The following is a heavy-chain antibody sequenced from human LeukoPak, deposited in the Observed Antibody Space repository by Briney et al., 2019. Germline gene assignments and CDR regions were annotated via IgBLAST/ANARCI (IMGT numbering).Heavy chain of an antibody. V-gene: IGHV5-51*01. J-gene: IGHJ4*02. CDR2: INPGDSET. Sequence: GESLKISCKGPGYSFSNYWIGWVRQLPGKGLEWMGIINPGDSETRYSPSFQGQVTISADKSINTAYLQWSSLRASDTAIYYCARQTGDKGIDYWGQGTLVAVCS. CDR1: GYSFSNYW. CDR3: ARQTGDKGIDY. D-gene: IGHD7-27*01.